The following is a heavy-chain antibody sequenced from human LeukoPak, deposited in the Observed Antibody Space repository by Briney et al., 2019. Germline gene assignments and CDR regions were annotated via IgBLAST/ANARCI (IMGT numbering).Heavy chain of an antibody. J-gene: IGHJ4*02. CDR1: GFSFSSSI. V-gene: IGHV3-48*04. Sequence: PGGSLRLSCAGSGFSFSSSIMNWVRQAPGKGLEWIAYISASSGTIYYADSVKGRFTISGDNARNSLYLQMNSLRAEDTAVYYCARDPKPDYWGQGTLVTVSS. D-gene: IGHD1-14*01. CDR2: ISASSGTI. CDR3: ARDPKPDY.